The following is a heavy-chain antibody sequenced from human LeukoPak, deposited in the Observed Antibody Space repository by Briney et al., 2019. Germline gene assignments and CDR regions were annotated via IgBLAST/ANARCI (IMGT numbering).Heavy chain of an antibody. CDR2: IHGDGSTT. V-gene: IGHV3-74*01. CDR1: GFTFSSYS. D-gene: IGHD2-21*02. Sequence: GGSLRLSCAASGFTFSSYSMHWVRQAPGKGLMWVSRIHGDGSTTNYADSVKGRFSISRDNAKNTLYLQMNSLRAEDTAVYYCALPSCGGDCFSGWGQGALVTVSS. J-gene: IGHJ4*02. CDR3: ALPSCGGDCFSG.